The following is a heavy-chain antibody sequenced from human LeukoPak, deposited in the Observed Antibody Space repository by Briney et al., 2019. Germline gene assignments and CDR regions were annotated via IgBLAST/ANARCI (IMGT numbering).Heavy chain of an antibody. CDR2: IIPILGMA. CDR1: GGTFSSYA. V-gene: IGHV1-69*04. Sequence: SVKVSCKASGGTFSSYAISWVRQAPGQGLEWMGRIIPILGMANYAQKFQGRVTITADKSTSTAYMELSSLRSEDTAVYYCAGVYYYDSSGYSDYWGQGTLVTVSS. CDR3: AGVYYYDSSGYSDY. D-gene: IGHD3-22*01. J-gene: IGHJ4*02.